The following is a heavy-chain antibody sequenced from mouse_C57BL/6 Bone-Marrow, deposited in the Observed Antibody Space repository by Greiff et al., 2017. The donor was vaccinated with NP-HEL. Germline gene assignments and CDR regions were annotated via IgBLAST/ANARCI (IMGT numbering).Heavy chain of an antibody. D-gene: IGHD2-14*01. CDR2: ISSGGSYT. Sequence: DVKLVESGGDLVKPGGSLKLSCAASGFTFSSYGMSWVRQTPDKRLEWVATISSGGSYTYYPDSVKGRFTISRDNAKNTLYLQMSSLKSEDTAMYYCARLRYDKDYWGQGTTLTVSS. J-gene: IGHJ2*01. V-gene: IGHV5-6*02. CDR3: ARLRYDKDY. CDR1: GFTFSSYG.